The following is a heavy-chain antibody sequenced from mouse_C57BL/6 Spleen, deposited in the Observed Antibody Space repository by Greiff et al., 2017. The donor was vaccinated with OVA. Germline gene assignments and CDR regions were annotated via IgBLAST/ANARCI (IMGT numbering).Heavy chain of an antibody. CDR3: ARGITTVVLDY. CDR1: GYAFSSSW. J-gene: IGHJ4*01. D-gene: IGHD1-1*01. V-gene: IGHV1-82*01. Sequence: VQVVESGPELVKPGASVKISCKASGYAFSSSWMNWVKQRPGKGLEWIGRIYPGDGDTNYNGKFKGKATLTADKSSSTAYMQLSSLTSEDSAVYFCARGITTVVLDYWGQGTSVTVSS. CDR2: IYPGDGDT.